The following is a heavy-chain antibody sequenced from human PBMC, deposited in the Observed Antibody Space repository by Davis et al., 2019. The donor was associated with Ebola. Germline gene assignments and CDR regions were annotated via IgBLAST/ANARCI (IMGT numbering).Heavy chain of an antibody. J-gene: IGHJ5*02. D-gene: IGHD1-1*01. CDR1: VCTFSSYA. CDR2: IIPILGIA. V-gene: IGHV1-69*04. Sequence: SSVHVSRQASVCTFSSYAICCLRQAPGQGLEWMGRIIPILGIANYAQKFQGRVTITADKSTSTAYMELSSLRSEDTAVYYCARDSGERTTTSGFDPWGQGTLVTVSS. CDR3: ARDSGERTTTSGFDP.